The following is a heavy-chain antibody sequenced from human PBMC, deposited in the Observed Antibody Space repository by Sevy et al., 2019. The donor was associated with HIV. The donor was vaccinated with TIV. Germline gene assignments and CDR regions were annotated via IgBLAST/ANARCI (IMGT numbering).Heavy chain of an antibody. CDR3: ARGVDCSGGICYGVDF. D-gene: IGHD2-15*01. Sequence: GGSLRLSCAGSGFTFSRFAIYWVRQAPGKGLEWVAVMSHDGSNNYYADPVKGRLNMFRKNSKNTLSLQMNSLKSEDTAVYYCARGVDCSGGICYGVDFWGQGTLVTVSS. CDR2: MSHDGSNN. J-gene: IGHJ4*02. V-gene: IGHV3-30-3*01. CDR1: GFTFSRFA.